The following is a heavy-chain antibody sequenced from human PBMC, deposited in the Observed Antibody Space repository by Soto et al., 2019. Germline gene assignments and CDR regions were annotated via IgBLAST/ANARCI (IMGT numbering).Heavy chain of an antibody. CDR1: GYTFTDYY. V-gene: IGHV1-46*01. Sequence: QVQMVQSGAEVKKPGASVKVSCKASGYTFTDYYIHWVRQAPGQGLEWMGMINPSGCSTDYAQKFRGRVTMTRDTSTGTFYMELSSLRSEDTAVYYCARPPFPGCINAVCYPFDYWGQGTLVTVSS. D-gene: IGHD2-8*01. CDR2: INPSGCST. CDR3: ARPPFPGCINAVCYPFDY. J-gene: IGHJ4*02.